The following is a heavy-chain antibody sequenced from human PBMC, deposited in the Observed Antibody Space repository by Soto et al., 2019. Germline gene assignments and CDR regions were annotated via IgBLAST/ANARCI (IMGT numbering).Heavy chain of an antibody. V-gene: IGHV3-9*01. CDR2: ISWNSGSI. Sequence: PGGSLRLSCAASGFTFDDYAMHWVRQAPGKGLEWVSGISWNSGSIGYADSVKGRFTISIDNAKNSLYLQMNSLRAEDTALYYCATGYYSNSAYYYYGMDVWGQGSTVTVSS. CDR3: ATGYYSNSAYYYYGMDV. CDR1: GFTFDDYA. J-gene: IGHJ6*02. D-gene: IGHD4-4*01.